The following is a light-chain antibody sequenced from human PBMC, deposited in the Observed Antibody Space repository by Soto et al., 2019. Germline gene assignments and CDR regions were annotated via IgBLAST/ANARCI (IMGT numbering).Light chain of an antibody. CDR3: RHYINSQWT. CDR2: AAS. Sequence: EIVLTQSPGTLSLSPGERATLSCRPSQSVSSTYLDWYQQKPGQAPRLLIYAASSRATGIPDRFSGGASATDFTRTICRLEPEDFAVYYCRHYINSQWTFGQGTKVEIK. J-gene: IGKJ1*01. CDR1: QSVSSTY. V-gene: IGKV3-20*01.